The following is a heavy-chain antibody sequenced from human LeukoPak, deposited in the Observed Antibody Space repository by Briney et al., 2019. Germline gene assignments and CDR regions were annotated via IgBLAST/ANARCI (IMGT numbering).Heavy chain of an antibody. D-gene: IGHD3-10*01. V-gene: IGHV4-38-2*02. Sequence: SETLSLTCTVSGYSISSGYYWGWIRQPPGKGLEWIGSIYHSGSTYYNPSLKSRVTISVDTSKNQFSLKLSSVTAADTAVYYCARDPDELMVGRYGSGSYLFDYWGQGTLVTVSS. J-gene: IGHJ4*02. CDR1: GYSISSGYY. CDR3: ARDPDELMVGRYGSGSYLFDY. CDR2: IYHSGST.